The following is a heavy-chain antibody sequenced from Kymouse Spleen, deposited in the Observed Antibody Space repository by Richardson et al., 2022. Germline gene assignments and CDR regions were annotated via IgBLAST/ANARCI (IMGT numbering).Heavy chain of an antibody. CDR2: IYYSGST. CDR3: ARGGYSYGYRDYYYYGMDV. CDR1: GGSISSGGYY. Sequence: QVQLQESGPGLVKPSQTLSLTCTVSGGSISSGGYYWSWIRQHPGKGLEWIGYIYYSGSTYYNPSLKSRVTISVDTSKNQFSLKLSSVTAADTAVYYCARGGYSYGYRDYYYYGMDVWGQGTTVTVSS. V-gene: IGHV4-31*03. J-gene: IGHJ6*02. D-gene: IGHD5-18,IGHD5-18*01.